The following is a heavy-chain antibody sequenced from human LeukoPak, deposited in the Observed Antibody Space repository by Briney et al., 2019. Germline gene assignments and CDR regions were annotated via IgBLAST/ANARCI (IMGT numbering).Heavy chain of an antibody. CDR3: ARNYRPDFDC. D-gene: IGHD1-7*01. Sequence: SQTLSLTCAISGDSVSSNSSAWSWIRQSPPRGLEWLGRAYYRSRWYITYAVSVKGRITINPDTSKNQFSLQLNSVTPEDTAVYYCARNYRPDFDCRGQGTLVTVSS. CDR2: AYYRSRWYI. CDR1: GDSVSSNSSA. V-gene: IGHV6-1*01. J-gene: IGHJ4*02.